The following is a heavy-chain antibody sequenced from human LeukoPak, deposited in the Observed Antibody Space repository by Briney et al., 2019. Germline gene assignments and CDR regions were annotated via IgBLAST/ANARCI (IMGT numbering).Heavy chain of an antibody. CDR3: ARSGLRRWEYDY. CDR1: GGSFSGYY. CDR2: INHSGST. D-gene: IGHD1-26*01. Sequence: PSETLSLTCAVYGGSFSGYYWSWIRQPPGTGLEWIGEINHSGSTNYNPSLKSRVTISVDTSKNQFSLKLSSVTAADTAVYYCARSGLRRWEYDYWGQGTLVTVSS. V-gene: IGHV4-34*01. J-gene: IGHJ4*02.